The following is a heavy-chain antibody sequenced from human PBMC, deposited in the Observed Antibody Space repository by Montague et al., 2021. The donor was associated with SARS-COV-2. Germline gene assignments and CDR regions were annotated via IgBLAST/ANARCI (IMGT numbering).Heavy chain of an antibody. V-gene: IGHV4-39*07. CDR3: ARDGEVVGNWFDP. CDR1: GGSISSSSYY. Sequence: SETLSLTCTVSGGSISSSSYYWGWIRQPPGKGLEWIGSIYYSGSTYYNPSLKSRVTISVDTSKNQFSLKLSSVTAADTAVYYCARDGEVVGNWFDPWGQETLVTVSS. J-gene: IGHJ5*02. D-gene: IGHD2-2*01. CDR2: IYYSGST.